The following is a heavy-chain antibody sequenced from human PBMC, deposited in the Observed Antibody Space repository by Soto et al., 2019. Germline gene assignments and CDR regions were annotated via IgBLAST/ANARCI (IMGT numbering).Heavy chain of an antibody. J-gene: IGHJ6*02. D-gene: IGHD1-26*01. CDR2: IIPIFGTA. Sequence: QVQLVQSGAEVKKPGSSVKVSCKASGGTFSSYAISWVRQAPGQGLEWMGGIIPIFGTANYAQKFQGRVTITADESTSTAYMELSSLRSEDTAVYYCARGAISGSDPGVYYYYYGMDVWGQGTTVTVSS. CDR3: ARGAISGSDPGVYYYYYGMDV. V-gene: IGHV1-69*01. CDR1: GGTFSSYA.